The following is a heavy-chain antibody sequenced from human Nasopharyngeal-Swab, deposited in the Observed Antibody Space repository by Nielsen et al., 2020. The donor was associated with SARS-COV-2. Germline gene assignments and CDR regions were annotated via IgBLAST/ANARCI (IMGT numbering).Heavy chain of an antibody. CDR1: GGSISSYC. V-gene: IGHV4-59*01. CDR3: ARANRGVFGVVTHFDY. J-gene: IGHJ4*02. Sequence: SETLSLTCTVSGGSISSYCWSWIRQPPGKGLEWIGYIYYSGSTNYNPSLKSRVTISVDTSKNQFSLKLSSVTAADTAVYYCARANRGVFGVVTHFDYWGQGTLVTVSS. D-gene: IGHD3-3*01. CDR2: IYYSGST.